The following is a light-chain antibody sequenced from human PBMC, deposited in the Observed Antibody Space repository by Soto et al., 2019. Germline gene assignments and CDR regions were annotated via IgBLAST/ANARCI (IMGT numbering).Light chain of an antibody. V-gene: IGLV1-44*01. J-gene: IGLJ1*01. CDR3: AVWDDSLNGFYV. Sequence: QSALTQPPSASGTPGQRVTISCSGSSSNIGSNTVNWYQQLPGTAPKLLIYSNNQRPSGVPDRFSGSKSGTSASLAISGLQSEDEADYYCAVWDDSLNGFYVFGTGTKVTVL. CDR1: SSNIGSNT. CDR2: SNN.